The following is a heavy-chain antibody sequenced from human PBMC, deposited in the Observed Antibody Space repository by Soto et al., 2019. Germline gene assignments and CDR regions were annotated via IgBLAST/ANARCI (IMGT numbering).Heavy chain of an antibody. CDR3: VGAHFDY. Sequence: EVLMVESGGDLVQPGGSLRLSCSGSGFTFSSYWMNWVRQTPGKGLEWVANINEDGSDTYYMDSVKGRLTISRDNAKNWLYLKMNCLRAEDTAVYFCVGAHFDYWGQGTLVIVSS. V-gene: IGHV3-7*01. CDR1: GFTFSSYW. J-gene: IGHJ4*02. CDR2: INEDGSDT. D-gene: IGHD1-26*01.